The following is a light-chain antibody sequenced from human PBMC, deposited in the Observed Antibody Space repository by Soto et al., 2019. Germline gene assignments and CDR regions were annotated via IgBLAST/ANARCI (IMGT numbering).Light chain of an antibody. Sequence: EIVLTQSPATLSLSPGERATLSCRASQSVSSSLAWYQLKPGQAPRLLIYDASNRATGIPARFSGSGSGTDFTLTISSLEPEDFAIYYCQQRSNWPPLTFGGGTKVDIK. CDR1: QSVSSS. V-gene: IGKV3-11*01. J-gene: IGKJ4*01. CDR2: DAS. CDR3: QQRSNWPPLT.